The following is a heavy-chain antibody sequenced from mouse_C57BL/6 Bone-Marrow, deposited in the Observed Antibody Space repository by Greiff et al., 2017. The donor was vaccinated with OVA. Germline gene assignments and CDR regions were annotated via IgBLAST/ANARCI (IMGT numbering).Heavy chain of an antibody. CDR3: TGDPPYYYAMDY. CDR1: GYTFTSYW. J-gene: IGHJ4*01. CDR2: IYPGNSDT. V-gene: IGHV1-5*01. Sequence: VHVKQSGTVLARPGASVKMSCKTSGYTFTSYWMHWVKQRPGQGLEWIGAIYPGNSDTSYNQKFKGKAKLTAVTSASTAYMELSSLTNEDSAVYYCTGDPPYYYAMDYWGQGTSVTVSS.